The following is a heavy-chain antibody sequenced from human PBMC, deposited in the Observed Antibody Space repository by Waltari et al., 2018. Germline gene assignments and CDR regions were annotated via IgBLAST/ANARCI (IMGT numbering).Heavy chain of an antibody. CDR2: ISWNSGSI. Sequence: EVQLVESGGGLVQPGRSLRLSCAASGFTFDDYAMHWVRQAPGKGLEWVSGISWNSGSIGYADSVKGRFTISRDNAKNSLYLQMNSLRAEDTALYYCAKGASSLGGDFDYWGQGTLVTVSS. CDR3: AKGASSLGGDFDY. D-gene: IGHD3-16*01. CDR1: GFTFDDYA. J-gene: IGHJ4*02. V-gene: IGHV3-9*01.